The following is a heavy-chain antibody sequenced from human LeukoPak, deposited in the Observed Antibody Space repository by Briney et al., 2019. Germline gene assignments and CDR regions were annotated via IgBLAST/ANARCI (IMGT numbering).Heavy chain of an antibody. CDR1: GGSISNYD. CDR2: IYSSGST. J-gene: IGHJ4*02. CDR3: ARWGSIAAARFDY. Sequence: SETLSLTCTVSGGSISNYDWSWIRQPPGKGLEWIGYIYSSGSTNFNPSLKSRVTISVDTSKNHFPLNLSSVTGADTAVYYCARWGSIAAARFDYWGQGTLVTVSS. V-gene: IGHV4-59*01. D-gene: IGHD6-13*01.